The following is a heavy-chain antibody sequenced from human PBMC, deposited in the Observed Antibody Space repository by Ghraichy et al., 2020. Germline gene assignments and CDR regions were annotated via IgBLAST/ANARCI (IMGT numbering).Heavy chain of an antibody. D-gene: IGHD2-2*01. CDR3: ARYCTSAGCYVYYGMDV. CDR2: ISATGVTT. J-gene: IGHJ6*02. Sequence: GGSLRLSCAASGFTFRSYAMSWVRQAPGKGLEWVSTISATGVTTYSADSVKGRVTISRDNSKNTLYLQMNSLRAEDTAVYYCARYCTSAGCYVYYGMDVWGQGTTVTVSS. CDR1: GFTFRSYA. V-gene: IGHV3-23*01.